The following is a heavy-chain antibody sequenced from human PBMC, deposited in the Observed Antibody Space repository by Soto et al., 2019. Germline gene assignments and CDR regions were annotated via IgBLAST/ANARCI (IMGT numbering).Heavy chain of an antibody. CDR3: AREWGYYYDSSGYYLLGAFDI. V-gene: IGHV1-69*13. D-gene: IGHD3-22*01. J-gene: IGHJ3*02. CDR1: GGTFSSYA. CDR2: IIPIFGTA. Sequence: ASVKVSCKASGGTFSSYAISWVRQAPGQGLEWMGGIIPIFGTANYAQKFQGRVTITADESTSTAYMELSSLRSEDTAVYYCAREWGYYYDSSGYYLLGAFDIWG.